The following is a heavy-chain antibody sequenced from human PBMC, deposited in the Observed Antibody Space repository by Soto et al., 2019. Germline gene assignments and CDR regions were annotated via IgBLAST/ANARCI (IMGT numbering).Heavy chain of an antibody. CDR2: IWYDGSNK. Sequence: GGSLRLSCAASGFTFSSYGMHWVRQAPGKGLEWVAVIWYDGSNKYYADSVKGRFTISRDNSKNTLYLQMNSLRAEDTAVYYCARDRGSGSRYYFDYWGQGTLVTVSS. J-gene: IGHJ4*02. CDR3: ARDRGSGSRYYFDY. V-gene: IGHV3-33*01. D-gene: IGHD1-26*01. CDR1: GFTFSSYG.